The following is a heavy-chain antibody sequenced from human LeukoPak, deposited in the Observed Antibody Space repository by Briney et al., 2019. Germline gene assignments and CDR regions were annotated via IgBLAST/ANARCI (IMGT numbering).Heavy chain of an antibody. D-gene: IGHD6-19*01. CDR1: GGSFSGYY. Sequence: PSETLSLTCAVYGGSFSGYYWSWIRQPPGKGLEWIGEINHSGSTNYNPSLKSRVTISVDTSKNQFSLKLSSLTAADTALYYCTKGAVRFDPWGQGTLVTVSS. V-gene: IGHV4-34*01. J-gene: IGHJ5*02. CDR3: TKGAVRFDP. CDR2: INHSGST.